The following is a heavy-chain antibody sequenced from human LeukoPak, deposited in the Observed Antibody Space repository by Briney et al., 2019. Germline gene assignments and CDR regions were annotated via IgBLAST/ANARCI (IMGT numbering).Heavy chain of an antibody. V-gene: IGHV1-18*01. Sequence: ASVKVSCKASGYTFTSYGISWVRQAPGQGLEWMGWISAYNGNTNYAQKLQGRVTMTTDTSTSTAYMELRSLRSDDTAVYYCARDPGIYDYVWGSYRPYYFDYWGLGTLVTVSS. CDR2: ISAYNGNT. J-gene: IGHJ4*02. CDR1: GYTFTSYG. CDR3: ARDPGIYDYVWGSYRPYYFDY. D-gene: IGHD3-16*02.